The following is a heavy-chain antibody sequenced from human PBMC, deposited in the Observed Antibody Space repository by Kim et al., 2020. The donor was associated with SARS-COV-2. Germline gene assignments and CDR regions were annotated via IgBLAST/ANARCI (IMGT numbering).Heavy chain of an antibody. D-gene: IGHD1-7*01. CDR1: GGSISSSLYY. Sequence: SETLSLTCTVSGGSISSSLYYWGWIRQPPGKGLEWIGSIYYDGTTFDNPSLRSRLTISVDTSQNQFSLKLNSVTAADTAVYYCAREAGTGNYEYWGQGTLVTVSS. CDR2: IYYDGTT. CDR3: AREAGTGNYEY. J-gene: IGHJ4*02. V-gene: IGHV4-39*07.